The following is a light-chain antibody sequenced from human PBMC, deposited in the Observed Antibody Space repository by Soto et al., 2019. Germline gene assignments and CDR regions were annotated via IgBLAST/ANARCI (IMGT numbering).Light chain of an antibody. CDR3: SSYASNGDVL. CDR2: DVS. CDR1: SSDVGTYEY. Sequence: QSALTQPASVSGSPGQSITISCTGTSSDVGTYEYVARYQHHPGKAPKLMIYDVSNRPSGVSDRFSVSKSGNTASLTISWLHAEDEADYYCSSYASNGDVLFGGGTKLTVL. J-gene: IGLJ2*01. V-gene: IGLV2-14*03.